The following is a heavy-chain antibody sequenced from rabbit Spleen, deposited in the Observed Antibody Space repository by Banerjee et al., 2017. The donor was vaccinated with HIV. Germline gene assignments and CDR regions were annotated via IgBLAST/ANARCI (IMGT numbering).Heavy chain of an antibody. CDR1: GVSFSVSSY. CDR3: ARDTSSSFSSYGMDL. D-gene: IGHD1-1*01. Sequence: QSLEESGGDLVKPGASLTLTCTASGVSFSVSSYMCWVRQAPGKGLEWIACIDAGSSDFTYFASWAKGRFTISKTSSTTVTLQMTSLTAADTATYFCARDTSSSFSSYGMDLWGPGTLGTVS. CDR2: IDAGSSDFT. V-gene: IGHV1S40*01. J-gene: IGHJ6*01.